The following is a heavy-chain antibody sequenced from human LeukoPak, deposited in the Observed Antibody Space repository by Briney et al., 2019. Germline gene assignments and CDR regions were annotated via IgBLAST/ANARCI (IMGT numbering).Heavy chain of an antibody. CDR1: GFSFSSYA. V-gene: IGHV3-23*01. CDR3: AKERGYSSSWPDY. Sequence: GSLRLSCAASGFSFSSYAMSWVRQTPGKGLEWVSAISGSGGSTYYADSVKGRFTISRDNSKNKLYLQMNSLRAEDTAVYYCAKERGYSSSWPDYWGQGTLVTVSS. D-gene: IGHD6-13*01. CDR2: ISGSGGST. J-gene: IGHJ4*02.